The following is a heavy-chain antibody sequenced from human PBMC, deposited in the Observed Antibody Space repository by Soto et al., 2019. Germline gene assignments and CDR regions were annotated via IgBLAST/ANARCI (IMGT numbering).Heavy chain of an antibody. D-gene: IGHD4-17*01. J-gene: IGHJ6*02. CDR1: GDSASSGGYY. CDR2: IHYSGST. CDR3: ARALHMTTVTTGGYYYYPLDV. Sequence: PSETLSLTCTVSGDSASSGGYYWTWMRQHPGKGLEWIGNIHYSGSTYYTPSLKSRLTISVDTSNNQFSLKLSSVTAADTAVYYCARALHMTTVTTGGYYYYPLDVWGQGTTVTVSS. V-gene: IGHV4-31*03.